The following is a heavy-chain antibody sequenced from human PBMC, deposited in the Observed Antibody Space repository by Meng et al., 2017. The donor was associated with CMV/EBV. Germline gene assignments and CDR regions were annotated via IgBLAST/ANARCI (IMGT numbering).Heavy chain of an antibody. V-gene: IGHV3-53*01. CDR3: ARDGNYHGV. Sequence: QLVEVGGGWIEHGRSRRLPCAASGFTGSNNYIRWFRQATGKGLEWVSLIYSEGTTDYADSVKGRFTISRDNSKNTLYLQMNSLRAEDTAVYYCARDGNYHGVWGQGTLVTVSS. CDR2: IYSEGTT. J-gene: IGHJ4*02. CDR1: GFTGSNNY. D-gene: IGHD1-7*01.